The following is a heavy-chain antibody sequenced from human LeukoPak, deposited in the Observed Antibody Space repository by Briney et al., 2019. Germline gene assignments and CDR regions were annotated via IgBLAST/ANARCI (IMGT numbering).Heavy chain of an antibody. CDR2: IIPIFGTA. Sequence: SVKVSCKASGGTFSSYAISWVRQAPGQGLEWMGGIIPIFGTANYAQKFQGRVTITADESTSTAYMELSSLRSEDTAVYYCARVGGYCSSTSCRNWFDPWGQRTLVTVSS. CDR1: GGTFSSYA. D-gene: IGHD2-2*01. CDR3: ARVGGYCSSTSCRNWFDP. J-gene: IGHJ5*02. V-gene: IGHV1-69*01.